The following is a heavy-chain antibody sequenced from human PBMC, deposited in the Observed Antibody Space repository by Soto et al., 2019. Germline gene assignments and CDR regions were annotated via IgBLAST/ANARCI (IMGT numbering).Heavy chain of an antibody. Sequence: ETLCLTCTVSGGSISSYYWSWIRQPAGKGLEWIGRIYTSGSTNYNPSLKSRVTMSVDTSKNQFSLKLSSVTAADTAVYYCARHSSARITLFGVVPQWFFDYWGQGTLVTVYS. CDR1: GGSISSYY. D-gene: IGHD3-3*01. CDR2: IYTSGST. J-gene: IGHJ4*02. V-gene: IGHV4-4*07. CDR3: ARHSSARITLFGVVPQWFFDY.